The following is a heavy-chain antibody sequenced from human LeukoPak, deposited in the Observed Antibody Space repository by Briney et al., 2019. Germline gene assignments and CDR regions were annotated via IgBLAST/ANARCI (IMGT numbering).Heavy chain of an antibody. CDR1: GFTFSSYC. Sequence: GGSLRLSCAASGFTFSSYCMDWVRQTPGKGLEWVSSISSSSGYIYYADSVKGRFTISRDNSKNTLYLQMNSLRAEDTAVYYCAKGVVVPAAIPLGYWGQGTLVTVSS. CDR3: AKGVVVPAAIPLGY. V-gene: IGHV3-21*01. D-gene: IGHD2-2*01. CDR2: ISSSSGYI. J-gene: IGHJ4*02.